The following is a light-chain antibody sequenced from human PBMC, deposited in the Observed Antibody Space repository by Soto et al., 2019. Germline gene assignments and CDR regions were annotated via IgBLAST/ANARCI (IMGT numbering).Light chain of an antibody. Sequence: QSVLTQPPSVTGAPGQRVTISCTGSHSDIGAGYGVHWYQQFPHSAPKLLIYDTTNRPSGVPDRFSGSRSGTSASLAITGLQAEDEADYYCTSFDSSRIGLLFGGGTKLTVL. V-gene: IGLV1-40*01. CDR2: DTT. CDR1: HSDIGAGYG. J-gene: IGLJ2*01. CDR3: TSFDSSRIGLL.